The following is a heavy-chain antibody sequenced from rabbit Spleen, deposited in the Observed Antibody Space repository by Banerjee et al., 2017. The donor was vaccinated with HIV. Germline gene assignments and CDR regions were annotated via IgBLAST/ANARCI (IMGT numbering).Heavy chain of an antibody. CDR1: GIDFSSGYD. CDR2: IYTGSSRTT. CDR3: ARDADGDSSYNLYYFNL. Sequence: QQLVESGGGLVKPGASLTLTCKASGIDFSSGYDMCWVRQAPGKGLEWIACIYTGSSRTTFYASWAKGRFTISRTSSTTVTLQMTSLTAADTATYFCARDADGDSSYNLYYFNLWGPGTLVTVS. J-gene: IGHJ4*01. D-gene: IGHD8-1*01. V-gene: IGHV1S40*01.